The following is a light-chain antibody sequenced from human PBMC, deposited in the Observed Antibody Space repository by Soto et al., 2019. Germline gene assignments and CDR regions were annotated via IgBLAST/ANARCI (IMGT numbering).Light chain of an antibody. J-gene: IGLJ1*01. Sequence: QSAQTQPRSVSGSPGQSVTISCAGTSSDVGGYKYVSWYQQHPGKDPKVMIYDVSKRPSGVPDRFSGSKSGNTASLTISGLQAEDEADYYCCSYTGSYTLVFGTGTKVTVL. V-gene: IGLV2-11*01. CDR3: CSYTGSYTLV. CDR1: SSDVGGYKY. CDR2: DVS.